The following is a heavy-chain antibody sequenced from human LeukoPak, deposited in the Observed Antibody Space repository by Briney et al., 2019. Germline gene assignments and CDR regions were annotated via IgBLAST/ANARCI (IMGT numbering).Heavy chain of an antibody. CDR3: ARERSSSWYHDAFDI. CDR1: GFTFSSYS. V-gene: IGHV3-48*01. Sequence: GGSLRLSCAASGFTFSSYSMNWVRQAPGKGLEWVSYIGSSSSTIYYADSVKGRFTISRDNAKNSLYLQMNSLRAEDTAVYYCARERSSSWYHDAFDIWGQGTMVTVSS. D-gene: IGHD6-13*01. CDR2: IGSSSSTI. J-gene: IGHJ3*02.